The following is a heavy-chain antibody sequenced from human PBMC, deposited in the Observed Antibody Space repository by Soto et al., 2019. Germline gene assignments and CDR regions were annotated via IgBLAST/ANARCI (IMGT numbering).Heavy chain of an antibody. CDR2: THYSGST. CDR3: ARLDFDWLLAFDY. CDR1: GGSISRSVYY. V-gene: IGHV4-39*01. D-gene: IGHD3-9*01. J-gene: IGHJ4*02. Sequence: PSETLSLTCTVSGGSISRSVYYWGWIRQPPGKGMEWVGTTHYSGSTSYNASLKSRVIISADTSKNQFSLKLSSVTAADTAVYYCARLDFDWLLAFDYWGQG.